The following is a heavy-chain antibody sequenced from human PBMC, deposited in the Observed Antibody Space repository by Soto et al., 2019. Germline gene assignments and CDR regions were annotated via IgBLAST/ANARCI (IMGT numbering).Heavy chain of an antibody. CDR2: IKEDGTEQ. CDR3: AITTSTVSYWFDP. V-gene: IGHV3-7*03. Sequence: VGSLRLSCAASGFSFSGYWMSWVRQAPGKGPEWVANIKEDGTEQHYVDSVKGRFTISRDNSENSLFLQMNNLRAEDSAIYYCAITTSTVSYWFDPWGPGTQVT. D-gene: IGHD4-4*01. J-gene: IGHJ5*02. CDR1: GFSFSGYW.